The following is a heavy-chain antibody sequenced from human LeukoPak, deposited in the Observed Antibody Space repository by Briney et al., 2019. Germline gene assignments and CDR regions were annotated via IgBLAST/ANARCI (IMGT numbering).Heavy chain of an antibody. J-gene: IGHJ4*02. CDR3: ARGHRGSPFY. D-gene: IGHD2-15*01. CDR1: GYTFTSYD. CDR2: MNPNSGLT. Sequence: ASVTVSCKASGYTFTSYDINWVRQAPGQGLEWMGWMNPNSGLTGYAQKFEGRVTMTRSTSISTAYMELSSLEPEDTAVYYCARGHRGSPFYWGRGTLVTVSS. V-gene: IGHV1-8*01.